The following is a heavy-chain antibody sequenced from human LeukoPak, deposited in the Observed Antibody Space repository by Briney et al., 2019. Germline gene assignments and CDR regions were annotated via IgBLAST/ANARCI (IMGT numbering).Heavy chain of an antibody. D-gene: IGHD1-1*01. Sequence: GGSLRLSCAASGFTFSSYAMSWVRQAPGKGLEWVSAISGSGGSTYYADSVKGRFTISRDNSKNTLCLQMNSLRAEDTAVYYCANHWAPNWNDYYYYMDVWGKGTTVTISS. CDR3: ANHWAPNWNDYYYYMDV. J-gene: IGHJ6*03. CDR1: GFTFSSYA. CDR2: ISGSGGST. V-gene: IGHV3-23*01.